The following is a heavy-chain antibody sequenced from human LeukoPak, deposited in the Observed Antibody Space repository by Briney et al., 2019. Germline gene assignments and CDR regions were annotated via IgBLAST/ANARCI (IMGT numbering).Heavy chain of an antibody. Sequence: GGSLRLSCAASGFTFSSYSMHWVRQAPGKGLEWVSYISSSSSTIYYADSVKGRFTISRDNSKNTLYLQMDNLRAEDTAVYYCARATVVGGYYFDYWGQGTLVTVSS. CDR2: ISSSSSTI. V-gene: IGHV3-48*01. J-gene: IGHJ4*02. D-gene: IGHD2-21*01. CDR3: ARATVVGGYYFDY. CDR1: GFTFSSYS.